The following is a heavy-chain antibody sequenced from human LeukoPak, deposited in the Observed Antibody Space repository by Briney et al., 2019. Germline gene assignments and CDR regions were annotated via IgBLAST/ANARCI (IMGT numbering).Heavy chain of an antibody. CDR2: IYTSGST. V-gene: IGHV4-4*07. CDR3: ACDRRYCSSTSCYASGASDP. D-gene: IGHD2-2*01. CDR1: GGSISSSY. Sequence: SETLSLTCTVSGGSISSSYWSWIRQPAGKGLEWIGRIYTSGSTNYNPSLKSRVTISVDTSKNQFSLKLSSVTAADTAVYYCACDRRYCSSTSCYASGASDPWGQGTLVTVSS. J-gene: IGHJ5*02.